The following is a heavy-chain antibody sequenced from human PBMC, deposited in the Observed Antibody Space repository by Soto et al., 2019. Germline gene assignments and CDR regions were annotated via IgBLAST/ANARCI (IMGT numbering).Heavy chain of an antibody. CDR2: INPSGGST. V-gene: IGHV1-46*01. J-gene: IGHJ5*02. CDR1: GYTFTSYY. Sequence: ASVKVSCKASGYTFTSYYMHWVRQAPGQGLEWMGIINPSGGSTSYAQKFQGRVTMTRDTSTSTVYMELSSLRSEDTAVHYCARDSGIAVAGSHFDPWGQGTLVTVSS. D-gene: IGHD6-19*01. CDR3: ARDSGIAVAGSHFDP.